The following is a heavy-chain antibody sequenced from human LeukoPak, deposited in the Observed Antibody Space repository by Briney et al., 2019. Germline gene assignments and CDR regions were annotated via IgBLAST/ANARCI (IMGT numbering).Heavy chain of an antibody. J-gene: IGHJ4*03. CDR3: VRYSGDADY. Sequence: GGSLRLSCTASGFTFDNYAMSWFRQAPGKGLEWVGFIRSKIYGGTTEYAAFVKGRFTISRDDSKSMAYLQMTSLKSEDTAVYYCVRYSGDADYWGQGTTVTVSS. CDR2: IRSKIYGGTT. V-gene: IGHV3-49*03. D-gene: IGHD5-12*01. CDR1: GFTFDNYA.